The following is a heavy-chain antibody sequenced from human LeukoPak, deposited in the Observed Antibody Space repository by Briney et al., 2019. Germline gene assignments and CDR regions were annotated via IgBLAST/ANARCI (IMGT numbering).Heavy chain of an antibody. CDR2: ISGSGGST. D-gene: IGHD6-19*01. Sequence: GGSLRLSCAASGFTFSSYAMSWVRQAPGKGLEWVSAISGSGGSTYYADSVKGRFTISRDNSKNTLYLQMNSLRAEDTAVYYCAKPEIAVAGISGHFDYWGQGTLVTVSS. CDR1: GFTFSSYA. J-gene: IGHJ4*02. CDR3: AKPEIAVAGISGHFDY. V-gene: IGHV3-23*01.